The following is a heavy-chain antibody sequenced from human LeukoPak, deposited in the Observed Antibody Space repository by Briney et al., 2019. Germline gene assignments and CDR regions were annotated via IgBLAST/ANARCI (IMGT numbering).Heavy chain of an antibody. CDR1: GGSFSGYY. CDR2: INHSGST. V-gene: IGHV4-34*01. Sequence: SETLSLTRAVYGGSFSGYYWSWIRQPPGRGLEWIGEINHSGSTNYNPSLKSRVTISVDTSKNQFSLKLSSVTAADTAVYYCARHLVVPAAAAYDIWGKGTTVTVSS. J-gene: IGHJ6*04. D-gene: IGHD2-2*01. CDR3: ARHLVVPAAAAYDI.